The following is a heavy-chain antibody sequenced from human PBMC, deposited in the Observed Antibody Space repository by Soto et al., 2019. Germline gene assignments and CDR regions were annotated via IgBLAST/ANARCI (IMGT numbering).Heavy chain of an antibody. D-gene: IGHD4-17*01. J-gene: IGHJ4*02. Sequence: SETLSLTCTVSGGSISSSSYYWGWIRQPPGKGLEWIGYIYYSGSTNYNPSLKSRVTISVDTSKNQFSLKLSSVTAADTAVYYCARRYGDCFDFWGQGTLVTVSS. CDR3: ARRYGDCFDF. V-gene: IGHV4-61*05. CDR1: GGSISSSSYY. CDR2: IYYSGST.